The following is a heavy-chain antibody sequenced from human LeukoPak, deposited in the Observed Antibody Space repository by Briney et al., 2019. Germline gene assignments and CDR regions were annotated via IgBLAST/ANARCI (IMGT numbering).Heavy chain of an antibody. J-gene: IGHJ6*03. CDR1: GFTFSDYY. Sequence: GGSLRLSCAASGFTFSDYYMSWIRQAPGKGLEWVSGISWNSGSIGYADSAKGRFTISRANAKNSLYLQMNSLRAEDMALYYCAKEAGYSSSWYPSHYYYYMDVWGKGTTVTVSS. V-gene: IGHV3-9*03. D-gene: IGHD6-13*01. CDR3: AKEAGYSSSWYPSHYYYYMDV. CDR2: ISWNSGSI.